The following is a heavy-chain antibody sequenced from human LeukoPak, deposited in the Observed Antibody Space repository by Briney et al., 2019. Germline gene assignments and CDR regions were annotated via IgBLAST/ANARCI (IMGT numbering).Heavy chain of an antibody. CDR2: IYYSGST. Sequence: SETLSLTCTVSGGSISSYYWSWIRQPPGKGLEWIGYIYYSGSTNYNPSLKSRVTISVDTSKNQFSLKLSSVTAADTAVYYCAGAKYCTNGVCLDYWGQGTLVTVSS. J-gene: IGHJ4*02. CDR1: GGSISSYY. V-gene: IGHV4-59*01. D-gene: IGHD2-8*01. CDR3: AGAKYCTNGVCLDY.